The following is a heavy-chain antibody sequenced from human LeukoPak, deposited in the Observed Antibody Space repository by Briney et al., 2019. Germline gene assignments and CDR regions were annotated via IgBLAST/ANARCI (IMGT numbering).Heavy chain of an antibody. J-gene: IGHJ4*02. CDR3: ARGESCSSTSCYHDY. CDR1: GGSFSGYY. Sequence: SETLSLTCAVYGGSFSGYYWSWIRQPPGKGLEWIGEINHSGSNNYNPSLKSRVTISVDTSKNQFSLKLSSVTAADTAVYYCARGESCSSTSCYHDYWGQGTLVTVSS. D-gene: IGHD2-2*01. V-gene: IGHV4-34*01. CDR2: INHSGSN.